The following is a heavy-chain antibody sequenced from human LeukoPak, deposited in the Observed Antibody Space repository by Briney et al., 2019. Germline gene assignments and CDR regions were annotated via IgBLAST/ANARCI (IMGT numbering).Heavy chain of an antibody. CDR1: RFTFSSYG. CDR3: AKSSYYDASGYYREYYFDY. Sequence: GGSLRLSCAASRFTFSSYGMSWVRQAPGKGLEWVSSISGSGGSTFYADSVKGRFTISRDNSKNTLYLQMNSLRDEDTAVYYCAKSSYYDASGYYREYYFDYWGQGTLVTVSS. D-gene: IGHD3-22*01. V-gene: IGHV3-23*01. J-gene: IGHJ4*02. CDR2: ISGSGGST.